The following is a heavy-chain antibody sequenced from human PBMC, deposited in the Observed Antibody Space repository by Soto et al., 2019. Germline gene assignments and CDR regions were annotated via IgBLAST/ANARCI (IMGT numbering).Heavy chain of an antibody. V-gene: IGHV4-39*01. Sequence: PSDTLSLTCSVSGVSITNNRYYWGWIRHPPGKGLEWIENVHYIGSAYYNPSLKSRVSMSIDTSKNQFSLRLTSVTATDTALYYCARRQGRQLGFDFWGKGNLVTVSS. D-gene: IGHD3-16*01. J-gene: IGHJ4*02. CDR3: ARRQGRQLGFDF. CDR2: VHYIGSA. CDR1: GVSITNNRYY.